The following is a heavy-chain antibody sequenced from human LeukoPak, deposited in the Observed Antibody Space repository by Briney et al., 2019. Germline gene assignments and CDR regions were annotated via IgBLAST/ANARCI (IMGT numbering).Heavy chain of an antibody. V-gene: IGHV4-39*07. J-gene: IGHJ6*03. CDR2: IYYSGNT. CDR1: GGSISSSSYY. D-gene: IGHD4-17*01. CDR3: ALREGYYYYYMDV. Sequence: SETLSLTCTVSGGSISSSSYYWGWIRQPPGKGLEWIGSIYYSGNTYYNPSLKSRVTISVDTSKNQFSLKLSSVTAADTAVYYCALREGYYYYYMDVWGRGTTVTVSS.